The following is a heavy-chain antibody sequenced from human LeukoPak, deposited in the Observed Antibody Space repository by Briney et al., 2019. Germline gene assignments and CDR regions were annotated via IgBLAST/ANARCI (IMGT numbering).Heavy chain of an antibody. J-gene: IGHJ4*02. CDR3: ARVGAYSSGWPGGSAYYFGN. D-gene: IGHD6-19*01. CDR1: VFTFSSYS. Sequence: GGSLRLSCAASVFTFSSYSMNWVPQAPGKGVEWVSSISSSSSYIYYAHSEKGRFTIYRDNAKNSLSLQMNLLRREDTALFYWARVGAYSSGWPGGSAYYFGNWGQGTLVTVPS. CDR2: ISSSSSYI. V-gene: IGHV3-21*01.